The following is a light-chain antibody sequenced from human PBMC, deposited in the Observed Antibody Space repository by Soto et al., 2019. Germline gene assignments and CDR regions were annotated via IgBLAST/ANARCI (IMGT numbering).Light chain of an antibody. CDR1: SSNIGAVYD. J-gene: IGLJ2*01. Sequence: QSVLTQPPSVSGAPGQRVTISCTGSSSNIGAVYDVHWYQHLPGTAPKLLIYGNSNRPSGVPDRFSGSKSGTSASLAITGLQAEDEADYYCQSYDSSLSGSVFGGGTQLNVL. CDR2: GNS. V-gene: IGLV1-40*01. CDR3: QSYDSSLSGSV.